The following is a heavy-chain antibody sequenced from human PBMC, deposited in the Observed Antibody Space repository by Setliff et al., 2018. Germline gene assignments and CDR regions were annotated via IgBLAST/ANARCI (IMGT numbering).Heavy chain of an antibody. CDR2: VYYTGRT. Sequence: SETLSLTCNVSGGSVSSGYYYWDWIRQPPGKGLEWIGTVYYTGRTYYNPSLKSRVTIAVDAPDNHFSLKLRSVTAADTAVYYCARDQGYCGSASCYALLWFDPWGQGTLVTVSS. CDR1: GGSVSSGYYY. D-gene: IGHD2-2*01. V-gene: IGHV4-39*02. CDR3: ARDQGYCGSASCYALLWFDP. J-gene: IGHJ5*02.